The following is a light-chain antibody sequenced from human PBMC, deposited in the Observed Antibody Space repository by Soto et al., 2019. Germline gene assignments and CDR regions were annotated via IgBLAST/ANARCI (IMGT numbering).Light chain of an antibody. V-gene: IGKV3-15*01. CDR1: QSVSSN. J-gene: IGKJ2*01. Sequence: EIVMTQSPATQSVSPGERATLSCRASQSVSSNLAWYQQKPGQAPRLLIYGASTRATGIPARFSGSGSGTEFTLTISSLQSEDFAVYYCQQYKDWPSFGQGTKVEIK. CDR3: QQYKDWPS. CDR2: GAS.